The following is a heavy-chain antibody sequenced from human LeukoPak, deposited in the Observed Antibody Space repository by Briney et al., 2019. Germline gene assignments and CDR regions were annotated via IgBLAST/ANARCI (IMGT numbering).Heavy chain of an antibody. CDR1: GFTFSSYA. CDR2: ISGGGTST. D-gene: IGHD6-19*01. Sequence: GGSLRLSCAASGFTFSSYAMSWVRQAPGKGLEWVSVISGGGTSTYYADSVKGRVTISKDNSRNTLYLQMNSLRAEDTAVYYCAKTFIAVANPIDYWGQGTLVTVSS. CDR3: AKTFIAVANPIDY. J-gene: IGHJ4*02. V-gene: IGHV3-23*01.